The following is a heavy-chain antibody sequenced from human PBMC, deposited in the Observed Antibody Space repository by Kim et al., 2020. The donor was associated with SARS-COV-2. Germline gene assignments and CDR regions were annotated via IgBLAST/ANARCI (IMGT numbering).Heavy chain of an antibody. CDR1: GFTFSSYA. CDR3: AVDSGSGSYYNWIYYGMDV. D-gene: IGHD3-10*01. J-gene: IGHJ6*02. Sequence: GGSLRLSCAASGFTFSSYAMSWVRQAPGKGLEWVSVIYSGGSSTYYADSVKGRFTISRDNSKNTLYLQMNSLRAEDTAVYYCAVDSGSGSYYNWIYYGMDVWGQGTTVTVSS. V-gene: IGHV3-23*03. CDR2: IYSGGSST.